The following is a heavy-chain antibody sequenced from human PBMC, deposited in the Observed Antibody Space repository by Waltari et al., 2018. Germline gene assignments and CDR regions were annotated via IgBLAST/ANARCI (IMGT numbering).Heavy chain of an antibody. CDR3: ASGLGFGEPPLDY. CDR2: ISSSSSYI. D-gene: IGHD3-10*01. J-gene: IGHJ4*02. V-gene: IGHV3-21*01. CDR1: GFTFSSDS. Sequence: EVQLVESGGGLVKPGGSLRLSCAASGFTFSSDSMNWVRKAPGKGLEWVSSISSSSSYIYYADSVKGRFTISRDNAKNSLYLQMNSLRAEDTAVYYCASGLGFGEPPLDYWGQGTLVTVSS.